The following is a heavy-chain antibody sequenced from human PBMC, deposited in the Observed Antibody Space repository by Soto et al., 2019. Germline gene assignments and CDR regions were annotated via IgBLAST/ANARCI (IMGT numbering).Heavy chain of an antibody. J-gene: IGHJ4*01. CDR2: INPSGGST. D-gene: IGHD2-15*01. V-gene: IGHV1-46*01. CDR1: GCTFTSFY. CDR3: ASGGSMAVVTDGFDH. Sequence: SLKVSCKASGCTFTSFYLHWVRQAPGQGLEWMGRINPSGGSTSYAQRFQGRVTVTRDTSTSTVYMELSRLRSDDTAVYYCASGGSMAVVTDGFDHWG.